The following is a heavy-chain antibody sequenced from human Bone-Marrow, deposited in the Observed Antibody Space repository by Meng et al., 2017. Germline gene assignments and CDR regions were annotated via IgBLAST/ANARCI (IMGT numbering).Heavy chain of an antibody. Sequence: GGSLRLSCGASEFTFSTYWMTWVRQAPGKGLEWVANINQDGSEKYYVDSVKGRFTISRDNAKNSLYLQMNNLRADDTAVFYCARDGRGYGMDVWGQGTTVTVSS. V-gene: IGHV3-7*01. CDR3: ARDGRGYGMDV. J-gene: IGHJ6*02. D-gene: IGHD3-10*01. CDR1: EFTFSTYW. CDR2: INQDGSEK.